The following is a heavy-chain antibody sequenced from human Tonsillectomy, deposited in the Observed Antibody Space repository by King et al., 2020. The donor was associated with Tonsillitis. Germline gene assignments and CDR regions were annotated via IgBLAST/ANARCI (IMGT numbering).Heavy chain of an antibody. CDR3: ARLQSIGIVLMVYALDY. Sequence: VQLVESGGGVVRPGGSLRLSCAAYGFTFDDYGMSWVRQAPGKGLECGSNINWNGGSTGYAVSVKGRFTISRDNAKNSLYLQMNSLRVADTALYYCARLQSIGIVLMVYALDYWGQGTLVTVSS. D-gene: IGHD2-8*01. CDR1: GFTFDDYG. J-gene: IGHJ4*02. CDR2: INWNGGST. V-gene: IGHV3-20*04.